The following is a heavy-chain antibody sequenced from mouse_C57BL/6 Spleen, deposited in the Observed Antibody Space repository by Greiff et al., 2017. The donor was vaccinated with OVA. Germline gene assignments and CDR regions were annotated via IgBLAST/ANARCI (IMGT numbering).Heavy chain of an antibody. J-gene: IGHJ1*03. CDR1: GFTFSDYY. CDR2: INYDGSST. D-gene: IGHD2-4*01. Sequence: EVQLVESEGGLVQPGSSMKLSCTASGFTFSDYYMAWVRQVPEKGLEWVANINYDGSSTYYLDSLKSRFIISRDNAKNILYLQMSSLKSEDTATYYGARVFYYDYGWYFEVWGTGTTVTVSS. CDR3: ARVFYYDYGWYFEV. V-gene: IGHV5-16*01.